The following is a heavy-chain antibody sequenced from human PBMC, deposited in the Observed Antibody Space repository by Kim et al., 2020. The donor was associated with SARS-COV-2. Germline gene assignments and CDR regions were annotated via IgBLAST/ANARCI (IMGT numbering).Heavy chain of an antibody. CDR2: IYYSGST. J-gene: IGHJ4*02. Sequence: SETLSLTCTVSGGSISSSSYYWGWIRQPPGKGLEWIGSIYYSGSTYYNPSLKSRVTISVDTSKNQFSLKLSSVTAADTAVYYCARARLAVRYDILSKWYFDYWGQGTLVTDSS. D-gene: IGHD3-9*01. V-gene: IGHV4-39*07. CDR1: GGSISSSSYY. CDR3: ARARLAVRYDILSKWYFDY.